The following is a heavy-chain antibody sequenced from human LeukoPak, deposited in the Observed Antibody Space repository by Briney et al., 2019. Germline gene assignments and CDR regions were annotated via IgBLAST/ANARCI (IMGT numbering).Heavy chain of an antibody. CDR1: GYTXTNYG. J-gene: IGHJ3*02. D-gene: IGHD6-13*01. CDR3: ARDQSVRLLQTSSTYFKHVFAI. Sequence: ASVKVPCKTSGYTXTNYGISGVRQAPGLGLEWMGWISAYNGNTNYAQKVQGRVTMTTDTSTSTAYMELRSLRFDDTAVYYCARDQSVRLLQTSSTYFKHVFAIWGQGSMVTVSS. CDR2: ISAYNGNT. V-gene: IGHV1-18*01.